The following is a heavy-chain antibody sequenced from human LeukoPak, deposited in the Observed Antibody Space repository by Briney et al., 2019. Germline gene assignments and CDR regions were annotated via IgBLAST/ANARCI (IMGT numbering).Heavy chain of an antibody. CDR3: ARDVAIGVVVTATPFDY. Sequence: GASVKVSCTASGYTFTSYGISWVRQAPGQGLEWMGWISAYNGNTNYAQKLQGRVTMTTDTSTSTAYMELRSLRSDDTAVYYCARDVAIGVVVTATPFDYWGQGTLVTVSS. V-gene: IGHV1-18*04. CDR1: GYTFTSYG. CDR2: ISAYNGNT. J-gene: IGHJ4*02. D-gene: IGHD2-21*02.